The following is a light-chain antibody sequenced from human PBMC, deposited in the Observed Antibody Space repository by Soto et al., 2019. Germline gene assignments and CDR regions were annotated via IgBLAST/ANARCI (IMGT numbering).Light chain of an antibody. V-gene: IGLV2-14*03. CDR3: SSYTTSTTLV. CDR2: DVS. J-gene: IGLJ2*01. CDR1: SSDVGAYNY. Sequence: QSALTQPASVSGSPGQSITISCTGTSSDVGAYNYVSWYQQHPGKVPRLLTYDVSSRPSGVSNRFSASKSGNTASLTISGLQAEDEADYYSSSYTTSTTLVFGGGTKLTVL.